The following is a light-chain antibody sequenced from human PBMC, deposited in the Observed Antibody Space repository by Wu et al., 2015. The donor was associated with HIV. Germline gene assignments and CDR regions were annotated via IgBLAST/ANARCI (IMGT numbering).Light chain of an antibody. J-gene: IGKJ1*01. CDR3: QQYNNWPPRT. CDR1: QSVSSN. Sequence: EIVMTQSPATLSVSPGERATLSCRASQSVSSNLAWYQQKPGQAPRLLIYGASTRATGIPMRFSGGGSGTEFTLTISSMQSEDFAVYYCQQYNNWPPRTFGQGPRWKSN. V-gene: IGKV3-15*01. CDR2: GAS.